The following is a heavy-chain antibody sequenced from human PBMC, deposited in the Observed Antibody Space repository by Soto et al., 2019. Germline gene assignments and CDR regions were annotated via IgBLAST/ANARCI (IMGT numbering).Heavy chain of an antibody. Sequence: ASVKVSCKASGYTFTSYAMHWVRQAPGQRLEWMGWINAGNGNTKYSQKFQGRVTITRDTSASTAYMELSSLRSEDTVVYYCASKSSSWATDAFDIWGQGTMVTVSS. CDR1: GYTFTSYA. CDR3: ASKSSSWATDAFDI. J-gene: IGHJ3*02. V-gene: IGHV1-3*01. CDR2: INAGNGNT. D-gene: IGHD6-13*01.